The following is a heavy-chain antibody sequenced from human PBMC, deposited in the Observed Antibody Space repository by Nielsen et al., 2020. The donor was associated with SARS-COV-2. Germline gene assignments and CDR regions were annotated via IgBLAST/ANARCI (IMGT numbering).Heavy chain of an antibody. CDR2: INHSGST. V-gene: IGHV4-34*01. J-gene: IGHJ4*02. CDR1: GASFTAYY. CDR3: ARQGWGKQFDY. D-gene: IGHD3-16*01. Sequence: SETLSLTCAVYGASFTAYYLSWIRQPPGKGLEWIGEINHSGSTNYNPSLKSGVTISVNTTKNQFSLKLSSVTAADTAVYYCARQGWGKQFDYWGQGTLVTVSS.